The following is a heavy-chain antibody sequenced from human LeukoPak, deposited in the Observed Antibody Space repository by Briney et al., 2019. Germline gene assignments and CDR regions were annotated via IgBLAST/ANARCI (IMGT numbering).Heavy chain of an antibody. CDR1: GFTFDDYA. V-gene: IGHV3-9*01. CDR3: AREYSGSYRTAFDI. D-gene: IGHD1-26*01. CDR2: ISWNSGSI. J-gene: IGHJ3*02. Sequence: GRSLRLSCAASGFTFDDYAMHWVRQAPGKGLEWVSGISWNSGSIGYADSVKGRFTISRDNAKNSLYLQMNSLRAEDTALYYCAREYSGSYRTAFDIWGRGTMVTVSS.